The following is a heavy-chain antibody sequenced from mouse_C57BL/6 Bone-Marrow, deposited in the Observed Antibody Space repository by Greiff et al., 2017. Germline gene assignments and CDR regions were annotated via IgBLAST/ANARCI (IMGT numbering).Heavy chain of an antibody. CDR1: GYTFTSYW. J-gene: IGHJ2*01. CDR2: IYPGNSDT. Sequence: VQLQQSGTVLARPGASVKMSCKTSGYTFTSYWMHWVKQRPGQGLEWIGAIYPGNSDTSYNQKFKGKAKLTAVTSASTAYMELSSLTNEDSAVYYCTRWGTTVVAKFDYWGQGTTLTVSS. D-gene: IGHD1-1*01. CDR3: TRWGTTVVAKFDY. V-gene: IGHV1-5*01.